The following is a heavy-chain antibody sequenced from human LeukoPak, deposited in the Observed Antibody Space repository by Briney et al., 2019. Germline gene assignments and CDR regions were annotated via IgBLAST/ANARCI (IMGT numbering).Heavy chain of an antibody. Sequence: GGSLRLSCAASGFTFSSYAMSWVRQAPGKGLEWVSAITGTSGHTYYADSAKGRFTISRDNSRSTLYLQMNSLRPEDTAIYYCAREGYYGSGSPPSLYFDYWGQGTLVTVSS. D-gene: IGHD3-10*01. CDR3: AREGYYGSGSPPSLYFDY. CDR2: ITGTSGHT. V-gene: IGHV3-23*01. CDR1: GFTFSSYA. J-gene: IGHJ4*02.